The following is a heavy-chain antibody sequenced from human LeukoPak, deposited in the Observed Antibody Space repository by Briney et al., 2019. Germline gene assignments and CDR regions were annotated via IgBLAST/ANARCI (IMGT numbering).Heavy chain of an antibody. CDR2: IYYSGSA. J-gene: IGHJ4*02. CDR1: GGSISSGRYY. CDR3: GRVIGYYDRSGYLLDY. D-gene: IGHD3-22*01. Sequence: PSETLSLTCTVSGGSISSGRYYWGWIRQPPGKGLDWIGTIYYSGSAYYNPSLKSRVTISVDTSKNQFSLMLSSVTAADTAVYYCGRVIGYYDRSGYLLDYWGQGTLVTVSS. V-gene: IGHV4-39*01.